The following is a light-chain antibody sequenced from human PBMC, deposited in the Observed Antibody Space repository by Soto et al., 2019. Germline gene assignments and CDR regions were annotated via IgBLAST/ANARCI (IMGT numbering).Light chain of an antibody. Sequence: QSVLTQPPSASGTPGQRVTISCSGSSSNIGTNTVIWHQQLPGAAPKLLIYSDNQRPSGVPDRFSGSKSGTSASLANSGLQSEDEADYFCAAWDVSLVVFGGGTKMTVL. J-gene: IGLJ2*01. CDR3: AAWDVSLVV. CDR2: SDN. CDR1: SSNIGTNT. V-gene: IGLV1-44*01.